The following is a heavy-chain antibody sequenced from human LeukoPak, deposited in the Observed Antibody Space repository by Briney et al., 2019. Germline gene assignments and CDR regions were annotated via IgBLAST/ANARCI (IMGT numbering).Heavy chain of an antibody. CDR3: ARRNGDYAPLDY. V-gene: IGHV4-39*01. D-gene: IGHD4-17*01. CDR2: IYYSGST. Sequence: PSETLSLTCTVSGGSISSSSYYWGWIRQPPGKGLEWIGSIYYSGSTYYNPSLKSRVTISVDTSKNQFSLELSSVTAADTAVYYCARRNGDYAPLDYWGQGTLVTVSS. J-gene: IGHJ4*02. CDR1: GGSISSSSYY.